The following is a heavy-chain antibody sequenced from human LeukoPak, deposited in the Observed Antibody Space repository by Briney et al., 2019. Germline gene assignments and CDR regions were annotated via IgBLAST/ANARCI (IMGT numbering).Heavy chain of an antibody. Sequence: PGGSLRLSCATSGFTFDDYAMHWVRQAPGKGLEWVSGINWNGGSTGYADSVKGRFTISRDNAKNSLYLQMNSLRAEDTALYYCARALGGDYDYWGQGTLVTVSS. D-gene: IGHD2-21*01. CDR1: GFTFDDYA. J-gene: IGHJ4*02. V-gene: IGHV3-20*04. CDR2: INWNGGST. CDR3: ARALGGDYDY.